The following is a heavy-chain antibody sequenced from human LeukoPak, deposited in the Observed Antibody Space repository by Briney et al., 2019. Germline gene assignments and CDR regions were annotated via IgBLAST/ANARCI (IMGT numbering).Heavy chain of an antibody. D-gene: IGHD2-2*01. CDR1: GINFRASG. J-gene: IGHJ4*02. Sequence: GGSLRLSCAASGINFRASGMHWVRQAPGMGLEWVTFIQTDGSEKRYAASVAGRFTISRDDSKNTVYLHMNSLRRDDSALYYCAREGGTVVVGRFDYWGQGTLVAVSS. CDR3: AREGGTVVVGRFDY. CDR2: IQTDGSEK. V-gene: IGHV3-30*02.